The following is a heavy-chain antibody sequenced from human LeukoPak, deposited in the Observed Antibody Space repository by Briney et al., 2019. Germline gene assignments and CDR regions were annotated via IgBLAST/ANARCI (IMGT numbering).Heavy chain of an antibody. V-gene: IGHV3-23*01. CDR2: ISGSGGST. CDR3: ARDGGRDGYNFGFDY. CDR1: GFTFSSYA. Sequence: SGGSLRLSCAASGFTFSSYAMSWVRQAPGKGLEWVSAISGSGGSTYYADSVKGRFTISRHNSKNTLYLQMNSLRAEDTAVYYCARDGGRDGYNFGFDYWGQGTLVTVSS. D-gene: IGHD5-24*01. J-gene: IGHJ4*02.